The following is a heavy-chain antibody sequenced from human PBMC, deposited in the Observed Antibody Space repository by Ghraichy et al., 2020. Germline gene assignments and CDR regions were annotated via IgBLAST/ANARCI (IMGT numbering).Heavy chain of an antibody. Sequence: GGSLRLSCAASGFTFSSYSMNWVRQAPGKGLEWVSSISSSSSYIYYADSVKGRFTISRDNAKNSLYLQMNSLRAEDTAVYYCARGEGITGTTPVWGQGTTVTVSS. J-gene: IGHJ6*02. CDR1: GFTFSSYS. D-gene: IGHD1-7*01. CDR2: ISSSSSYI. CDR3: ARGEGITGTTPV. V-gene: IGHV3-21*01.